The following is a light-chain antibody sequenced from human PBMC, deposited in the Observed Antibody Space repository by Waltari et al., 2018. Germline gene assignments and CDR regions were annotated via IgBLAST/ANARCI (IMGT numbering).Light chain of an antibody. V-gene: IGLV4-69*01. Sequence: QLVVTQSPSASAPLGASVKLTCTLSSGHSSNLIAWLQQQPEKGPRYLMKVNSDGSHSRGDEMPDRFSGSSSGAERYLTISSLQAEDEADYYCQTGGHGTWVFGGGTKLTVL. CDR2: VNSDGSH. CDR3: QTGGHGTWV. J-gene: IGLJ3*02. CDR1: SGHSSNL.